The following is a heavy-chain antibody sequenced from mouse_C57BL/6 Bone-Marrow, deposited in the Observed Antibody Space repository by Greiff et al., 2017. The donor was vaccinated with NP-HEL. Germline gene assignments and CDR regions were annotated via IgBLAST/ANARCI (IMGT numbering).Heavy chain of an antibody. CDR3: ARENYYGLFDY. V-gene: IGHV7-1*01. Sequence: EVNVVESGGGLVQSGRSLRLSCATSGFTFSDFYMEWVRQAPGKGLEWIAASRNKANDYTTEYSASVKGRFIVSRDTSQSILYLQMNALRAEDTAIYYCARENYYGLFDYWGQGTTLTVSS. CDR1: GFTFSDFY. CDR2: SRNKANDYTT. J-gene: IGHJ2*01. D-gene: IGHD1-2*01.